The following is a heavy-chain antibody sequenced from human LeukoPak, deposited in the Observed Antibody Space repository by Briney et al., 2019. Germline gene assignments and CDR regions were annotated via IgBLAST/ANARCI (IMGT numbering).Heavy chain of an antibody. V-gene: IGHV1-2*02. CDR2: INPNSGGT. CDR3: ATGLTITTLT. CDR1: GYTFTDYY. D-gene: IGHD3-3*01. Sequence: GASVKVSCKASGYTFTDYYMHWVRQAPGQGLEWMGWINPNSGGTNYAQKFQGRVTMTRDTSISTVYMELSRLTYDDTSVYYCATGLTITTLTWGQGTPVTVSS. J-gene: IGHJ5*02.